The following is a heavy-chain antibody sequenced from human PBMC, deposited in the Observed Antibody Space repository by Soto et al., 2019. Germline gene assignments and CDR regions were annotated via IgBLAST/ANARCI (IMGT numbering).Heavy chain of an antibody. Sequence: QITLNESGPTVVNPAETLTLTCTFSGFSLTTSGVGVGWIRQSPGKAPEWLALIYWDDDKRYSASLNSRLTITNDTSKNQVVLTMASVDPAYTATYYCAHRILRTVFGLVTTTAIYFDFWGQGTPVVVSS. V-gene: IGHV2-5*02. CDR1: GFSLTTSGVG. J-gene: IGHJ4*02. CDR3: AHRILRTVFGLVTTTAIYFDF. CDR2: IYWDDDK. D-gene: IGHD3-3*01.